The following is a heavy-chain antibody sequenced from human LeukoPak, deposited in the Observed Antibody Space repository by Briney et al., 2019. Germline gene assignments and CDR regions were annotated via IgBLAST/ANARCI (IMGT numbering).Heavy chain of an antibody. J-gene: IGHJ5*02. D-gene: IGHD2-2*01. CDR2: IYYIGGT. V-gene: IGHV4-30-4*08. CDR1: GGSISSGDYY. Sequence: PSQTLSLTCTVSGGSISSGDYYWSWIRQPPGKGLEWIGDIYYIGGTYYHPSLKSRVTISVDTSKNQFSLKLSSVTAADTAVYYCAREGTGYCSSTSYCYWFDPWGQGTLVTVSS. CDR3: AREGTGYCSSTSYCYWFDP.